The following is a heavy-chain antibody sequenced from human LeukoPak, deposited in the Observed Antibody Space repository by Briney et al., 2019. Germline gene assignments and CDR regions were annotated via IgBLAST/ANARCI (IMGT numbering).Heavy chain of an antibody. V-gene: IGHV3-53*01. CDR2: IYSGGST. J-gene: IGHJ4*02. D-gene: IGHD4-17*01. Sequence: GGSLRLSCAASGFTVSSNYMSWVRQAPGKGLEWVSVIYSGGSTYYADSVKGRFTISRDNSKNTLYLQMNSLRADDTAVYYCARVHDYGDYFDYWGQGTLVTVSS. CDR3: ARVHDYGDYFDY. CDR1: GFTVSSNY.